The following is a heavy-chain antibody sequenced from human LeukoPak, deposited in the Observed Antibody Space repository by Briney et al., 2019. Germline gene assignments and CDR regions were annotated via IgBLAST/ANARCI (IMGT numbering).Heavy chain of an antibody. V-gene: IGHV4-4*02. CDR1: GGSIGASINSPNW. CDR3: ARAPRAYCSTTGSCFQDY. Sequence: SETLSLTCAVSGGSIGASINSPNWWSWVRQPPGKGLEWFGESFHSGSTNYTPSLKSRVTMSVDKSKNQFSLNLTSVPAADTAVYFCARAPRAYCSTTGSCFQDYWGQGTLVTVSS. J-gene: IGHJ4*02. D-gene: IGHD2-2*01. CDR2: SFHSGST.